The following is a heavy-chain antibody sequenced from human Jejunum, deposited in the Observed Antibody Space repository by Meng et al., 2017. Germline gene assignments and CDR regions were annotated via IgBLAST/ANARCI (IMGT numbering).Heavy chain of an antibody. Sequence: GESLKISCAASGFTFSSYWMHWVRQVPGKGLVWVSRIDVEGSSTNYADSVTGRFTISRDNAKNTLFLQMNSLRAEDTAVYYCARGGWWLLGESIWGQGTMVTVSS. V-gene: IGHV3-74*01. CDR3: ARGGWWLLGESI. D-gene: IGHD3-22*01. CDR2: IDVEGSST. J-gene: IGHJ3*02. CDR1: GFTFSSYW.